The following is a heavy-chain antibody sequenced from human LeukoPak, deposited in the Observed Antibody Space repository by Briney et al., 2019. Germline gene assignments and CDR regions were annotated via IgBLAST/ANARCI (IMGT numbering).Heavy chain of an antibody. V-gene: IGHV3-30*18. J-gene: IGHJ6*02. D-gene: IGHD3-16*02. CDR1: GFTFSSYG. CDR2: ISYDGSNK. Sequence: PGGSLRLSCAASGFTFSSYGMHWVRQAPGKGLEWVAVISYDGSNKYYADSVKGRFTISRDNSKNTLYLQMYSLRAEDTAVYYCAKNGELTYYYYYYSMDVWGQGTTVTVSS. CDR3: AKNGELTYYYYYYSMDV.